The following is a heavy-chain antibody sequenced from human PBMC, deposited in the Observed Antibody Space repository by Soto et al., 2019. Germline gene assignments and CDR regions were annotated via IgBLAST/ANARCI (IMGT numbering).Heavy chain of an antibody. Sequence: ASVKVSCKASGYTFTSYGISWVRQAPGQGLEWMGWISAYNGNTNYAQKLQGRVTMTTDISTSTAYMELRSLRSDDTAVYYCARDRPTMVRGVNWFDPWGQGTLVTVSS. J-gene: IGHJ5*02. D-gene: IGHD3-10*01. CDR2: ISAYNGNT. V-gene: IGHV1-18*01. CDR1: GYTFTSYG. CDR3: ARDRPTMVRGVNWFDP.